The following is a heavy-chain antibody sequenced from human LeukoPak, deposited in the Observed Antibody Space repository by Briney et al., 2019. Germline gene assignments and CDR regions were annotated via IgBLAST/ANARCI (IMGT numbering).Heavy chain of an antibody. CDR2: INTNTGNP. CDR3: ARWTGGVLRYFDWTTHAFDI. CDR1: GYTFTSYA. J-gene: IGHJ3*02. Sequence: GASVKVSCKASGYTFTSYAMNWVRQAPGQGLEWMGWINTNTGNPTYAQGFTGRFVFSLDTSVSTAYLQISSLKAEDTAVYYCARWTGGVLRYFDWTTHAFDIWGQGTMVTVSS. D-gene: IGHD3-9*01. V-gene: IGHV7-4-1*02.